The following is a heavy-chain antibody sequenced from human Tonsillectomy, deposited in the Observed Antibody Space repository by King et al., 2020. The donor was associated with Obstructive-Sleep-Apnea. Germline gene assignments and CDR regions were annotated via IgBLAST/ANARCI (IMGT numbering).Heavy chain of an antibody. CDR1: GVSISSGDYS. CDR2: IYHTGST. CDR3: ARGSRHEYGSGSYLRD. V-gene: IGHV4-30-2*01. Sequence: QMQLQESGSGLVKPSQTLSLTCSVSGVSISSGDYSWSWIRQPPGKDLEWIGYIYHTGSTYYNPSLKSRVTISLDRSKNQFSLNLNSVTAADTAVYFCARGSRHEYGSGSYLRDWGQGTLLTVSS. J-gene: IGHJ4*02. D-gene: IGHD3-10*01.